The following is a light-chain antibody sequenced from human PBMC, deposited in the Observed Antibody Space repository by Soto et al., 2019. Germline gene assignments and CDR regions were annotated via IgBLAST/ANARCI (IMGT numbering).Light chain of an antibody. V-gene: IGKV1-5*03. J-gene: IGKJ5*01. Sequence: DIQMTQSPSTLSASVGERVTKTCRASQSISAWLAWYQQKPGKAPKLLIYKASNVESGVPSRFSGSGSGTEFTLTISSLQPDDFATYYCQQYHSYPLTFGQGTRLEIK. CDR2: KAS. CDR3: QQYHSYPLT. CDR1: QSISAW.